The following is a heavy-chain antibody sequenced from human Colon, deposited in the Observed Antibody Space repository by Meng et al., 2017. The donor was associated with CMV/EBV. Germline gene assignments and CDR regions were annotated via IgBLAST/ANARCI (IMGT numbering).Heavy chain of an antibody. J-gene: IGHJ5*02. V-gene: IGHV4-59*01. CDR2: MYHGGST. CDR1: NGSISNSY. CDR3: ARGRNWFDP. Sequence: SETLSLTCTVSNGSISNSYCSWIRQSPGKGLEWIGHMYHGGSTKYNPSLESRVTMSVDTSKNQFSLRLSSVTAEETAVYYCARGRNWFDPWGRGTLVTVSS.